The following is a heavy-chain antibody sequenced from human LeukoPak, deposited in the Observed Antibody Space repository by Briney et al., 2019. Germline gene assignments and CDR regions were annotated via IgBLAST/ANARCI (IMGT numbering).Heavy chain of an antibody. V-gene: IGHV4-59*12. CDR3: ARERELSGWFDP. Sequence: SETLSLTCTVSGGSISSYYWSWIRQPPGKGLEWIGYIYYSGSTNYNPSLKSRVTISVDRSKNQFSLKLSSVTAADTAVYYCARERELSGWFDPWGQGTLVTVSS. J-gene: IGHJ5*02. CDR2: IYYSGST. D-gene: IGHD3-10*01. CDR1: GGSISSYY.